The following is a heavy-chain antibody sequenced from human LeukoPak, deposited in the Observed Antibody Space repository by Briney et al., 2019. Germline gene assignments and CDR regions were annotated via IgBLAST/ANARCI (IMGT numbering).Heavy chain of an antibody. CDR3: ARAGFEGYCSGGSCYSVWFDP. CDR1: GGSISSYY. J-gene: IGHJ5*02. D-gene: IGHD2-15*01. Sequence: PSETLPLTCTVSGGSISSYYWSWIRQPPGKGLEWIGYIYYSGSTNYNPSLKSRVTISVDTSKNQFSLKLSSVTAADTAVYYCARAGFEGYCSGGSCYSVWFDPWGQGTLVTVSS. V-gene: IGHV4-59*01. CDR2: IYYSGST.